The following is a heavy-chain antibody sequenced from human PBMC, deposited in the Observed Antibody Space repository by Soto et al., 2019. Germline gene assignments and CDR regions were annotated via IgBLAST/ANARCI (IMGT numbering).Heavy chain of an antibody. J-gene: IGHJ4*02. Sequence: EVQLVESGGGLVKPGGSLRLSCAASGFTFSSYSMNWVRQAPGKGLEWFSSCSSRSRYIYYADSVRGRFTISRDNAKKSLFLQMNSLGSAETAIYYCASVIPVGATTFDYWGQGTLVTVSS. CDR1: GFTFSSYS. CDR2: CSSRSRYI. D-gene: IGHD1-26*01. CDR3: ASVIPVGATTFDY. V-gene: IGHV3-21*01.